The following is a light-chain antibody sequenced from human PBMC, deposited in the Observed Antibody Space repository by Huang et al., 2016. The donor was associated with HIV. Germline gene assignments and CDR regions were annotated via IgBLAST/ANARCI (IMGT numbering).Light chain of an antibody. J-gene: IGKJ1*01. CDR2: DAS. Sequence: EIVMTQSPATLSVSPGERATLSCRASQSVRSNLAWYQQKPGQTPRLLIYDASTRATGIPARFGGSGSGTEFTLTFSSLQSEDFAVYYCQQYDNWPRTFGQGTKVEIK. V-gene: IGKV3-15*01. CDR1: QSVRSN. CDR3: QQYDNWPRT.